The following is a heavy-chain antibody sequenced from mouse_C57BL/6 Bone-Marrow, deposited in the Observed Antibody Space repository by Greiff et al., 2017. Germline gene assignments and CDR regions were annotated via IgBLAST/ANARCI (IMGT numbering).Heavy chain of an antibody. CDR1: GYSFTGYY. CDR2: INPSTGGT. CDR3: ARGVYYSNAWFAY. D-gene: IGHD2-5*01. Sequence: EVQLQQSGPELVKPGASVKISCKASGYSFTGYYMNWVKQSPEKSLEWIGEINPSTGGTTYNQKFKAKATLTVDKSSSTADMQLKSLTSEDSAVYYCARGVYYSNAWFAYWGQGTLVTVSA. J-gene: IGHJ3*01. V-gene: IGHV1-42*01.